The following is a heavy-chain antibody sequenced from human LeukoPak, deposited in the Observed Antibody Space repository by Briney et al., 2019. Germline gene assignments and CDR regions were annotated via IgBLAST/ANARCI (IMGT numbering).Heavy chain of an antibody. D-gene: IGHD3-10*01. J-gene: IGHJ3*02. V-gene: IGHV3-30-3*01. CDR3: ARSPDGSGSYYDAFDI. Sequence: GGSLRLSCAASGFTFSSYAMHWVRQAPGKGLEWVAFISYDGNNKNYADPVKGRFTISRDNSTNTLYLQMNSLRAEDTAMYYCARSPDGSGSYYDAFDIWGQGTRVTVSS. CDR1: GFTFSSYA. CDR2: ISYDGNNK.